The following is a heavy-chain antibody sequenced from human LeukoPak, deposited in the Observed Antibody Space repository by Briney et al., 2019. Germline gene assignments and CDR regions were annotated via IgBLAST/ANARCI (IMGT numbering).Heavy chain of an antibody. CDR2: ISWNSGSI. D-gene: IGHD3-22*01. CDR3: AKGRGGYYYDDAFDI. V-gene: IGHV3-9*03. Sequence: GGSLRLSCAASGFTFDDYAMHWVRQAPGKGLEWVSGISWNSGSIGYADSVKGRFTISRDNAKNSLYLQMNSLRAEDMALYYCAKGRGGYYYDDAFDIWGQGTMVTVSS. CDR1: GFTFDDYA. J-gene: IGHJ3*02.